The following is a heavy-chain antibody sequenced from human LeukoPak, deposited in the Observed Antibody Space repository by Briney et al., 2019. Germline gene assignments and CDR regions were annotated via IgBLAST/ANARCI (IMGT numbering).Heavy chain of an antibody. Sequence: PGGSLRLACAASGFSVSDNYMNWVRQAPGKGLEWVGRIKSKTDGGTTDYAAPVKGRFTISRDDSKNTLYLQMNSLKTEDTAVYYCTTVFHLYCSSTSCYEYFQHWGQGTLVTVSS. J-gene: IGHJ1*01. V-gene: IGHV3-15*01. D-gene: IGHD2-2*01. CDR3: TTVFHLYCSSTSCYEYFQH. CDR2: IKSKTDGGTT. CDR1: GFSVSDNY.